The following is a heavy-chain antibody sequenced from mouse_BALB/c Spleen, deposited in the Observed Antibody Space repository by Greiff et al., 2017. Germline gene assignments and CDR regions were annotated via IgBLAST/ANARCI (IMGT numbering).Heavy chain of an antibody. CDR3: ARDHYRYGFAY. V-gene: IGHV2-9*02. J-gene: IGHJ3*01. Sequence: VKLVESGPGLVAPSQSLSITCTVSGFSLTSYGVHWVRQPPGKGLEWLGVIWAGGSTNYNSALMSRLSISKDNSKGQVFLKMNSLQTDDTAMYYCARDHYRYGFAYWGQGTLVTVSA. D-gene: IGHD2-14*01. CDR1: GFSLTSYG. CDR2: IWAGGST.